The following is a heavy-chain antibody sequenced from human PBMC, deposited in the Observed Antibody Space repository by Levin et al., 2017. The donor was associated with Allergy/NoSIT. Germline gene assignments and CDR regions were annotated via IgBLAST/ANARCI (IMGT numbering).Heavy chain of an antibody. CDR2: IRSKANSYAT. CDR1: GFTFSGSA. D-gene: IGHD6-19*01. V-gene: IGHV3-73*01. CDR3: TRRTEYSSGWYVGYYYYYGMDV. J-gene: IGHJ6*02. Sequence: GESLKISCAASGFTFSGSAMHWVRQASGKGLEWVGRIRSKANSYATAYAASVKGRFTISRDDSKNTAYLQMNSLKTEDTAVYYCTRRTEYSSGWYVGYYYYYGMDVWGQGTTVTVSS.